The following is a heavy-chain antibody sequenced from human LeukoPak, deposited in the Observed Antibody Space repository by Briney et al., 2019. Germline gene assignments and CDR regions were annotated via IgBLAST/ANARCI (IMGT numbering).Heavy chain of an antibody. CDR2: ITGSGDST. D-gene: IGHD3-9*01. CDR3: AKWGDYDILTGYYVSDF. J-gene: IGHJ4*02. V-gene: IGHV3-23*01. CDR1: GFIFRNYA. Sequence: GASLRLSCAASGFIFRNYAMSWVRQAPGRGLEWVSAITGSGDSTYYADSVKGRFTISRDNSKNTLYVEMNTLRAEDTAVYYCAKWGDYDILTGYYVSDFWGQGTLVTVSS.